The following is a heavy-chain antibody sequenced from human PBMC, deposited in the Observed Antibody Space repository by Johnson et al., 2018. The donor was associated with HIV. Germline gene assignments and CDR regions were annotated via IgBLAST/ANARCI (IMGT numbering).Heavy chain of an antibody. V-gene: IGHV3-11*04. Sequence: QEQLVESGGGVVQPGGSLRVYCLASGFVFSDSHMSSIRQAPGKGLEWISYISSGGSSIYYADSVRGRFTISRDNAKKSLFLQLSRLRAGDTGVDYCARGGTYNWSPDRIGNAFDIWGQGTTVTVSS. J-gene: IGHJ3*02. CDR2: ISSGGSSI. CDR3: ARGGTYNWSPDRIGNAFDI. CDR1: GFVFSDSH. D-gene: IGHD1-20*01.